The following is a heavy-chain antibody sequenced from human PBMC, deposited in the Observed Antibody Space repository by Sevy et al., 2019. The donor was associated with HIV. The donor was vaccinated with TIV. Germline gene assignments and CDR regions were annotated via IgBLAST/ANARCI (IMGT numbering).Heavy chain of an antibody. Sequence: GGSLRLSCAASGFTFSNFGMHWVRQAPGKGLEWLADISYDGNKIYYVDSVKGRFTVSRDNSKNTLFLQMNSLRAEDTALYYCARDCSSTSCLWGLDVWGQGTTVTVSS. D-gene: IGHD2-2*01. CDR2: ISYDGNKI. V-gene: IGHV3-30*03. CDR1: GFTFSNFG. CDR3: ARDCSSTSCLWGLDV. J-gene: IGHJ6*02.